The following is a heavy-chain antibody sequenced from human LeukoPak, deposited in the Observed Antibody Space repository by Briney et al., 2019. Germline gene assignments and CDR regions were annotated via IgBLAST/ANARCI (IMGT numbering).Heavy chain of an antibody. D-gene: IGHD5-24*01. Sequence: GGSLRLSCAASGFTFSKTWLSCVRPAPGKGLEWVGRIKSKTDGGTIEYAAPVKGRFTISRYDSKNTMYLQINSLKTEDTAVYYCRRDGFSSMHWGQGTLVTVSS. CDR3: RRDGFSSMH. CDR2: IKSKTDGGTI. CDR1: GFTFSKTW. V-gene: IGHV3-15*01. J-gene: IGHJ4*02.